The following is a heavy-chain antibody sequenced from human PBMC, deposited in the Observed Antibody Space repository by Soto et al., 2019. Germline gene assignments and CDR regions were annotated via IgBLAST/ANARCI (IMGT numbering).Heavy chain of an antibody. J-gene: IGHJ3*02. CDR3: AKLAPWKVAAGQPWPDAFYI. CDR2: ISYDGSNK. D-gene: IGHD6-13*01. Sequence: GGSLRLSCAASGFTFSSYGMHWVRQAPGKGLEWVAVISYDGSNKYYADSVKGRFTISRDNSKNTLYLQMNSLRAEDTAVYYCAKLAPWKVAAGQPWPDAFYIWGQGTMVTVSS. CDR1: GFTFSSYG. V-gene: IGHV3-30*18.